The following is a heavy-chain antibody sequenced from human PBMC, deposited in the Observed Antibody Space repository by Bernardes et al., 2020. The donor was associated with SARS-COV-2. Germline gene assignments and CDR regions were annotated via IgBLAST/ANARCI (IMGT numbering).Heavy chain of an antibody. CDR1: GGSISSYY. CDR3: AGVYDSSGYYYKTFDY. J-gene: IGHJ4*02. CDR2: IYYSGST. D-gene: IGHD3-22*01. V-gene: IGHV4-59*08. Sequence: SETLSLTCTVSGGSISSYYWSWIRQPPGKGLEWIGYIYYSGSTNYNPSLKSRVTISVDTSKNQFSLKLSSVTAADTAVYYCAGVYDSSGYYYKTFDYWGQGTLVTVSS.